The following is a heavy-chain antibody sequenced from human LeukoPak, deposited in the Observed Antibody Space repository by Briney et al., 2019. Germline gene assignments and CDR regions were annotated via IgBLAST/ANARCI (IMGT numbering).Heavy chain of an antibody. D-gene: IGHD2-15*01. J-gene: IGHJ6*04. CDR1: GFPFRSFG. V-gene: IGHV3-7*03. Sequence: GGPLRFPGPAPGFPFRSFGMSWPRQAQGKGWEGWANEKQDGGEKYYVDSVKGRFTISRDNAKNSLYLQMNSLRAEDTAVYYCARDQYCSGGTCYYFGLDVWGKGTTVTVSS. CDR2: EKQDGGEK. CDR3: ARDQYCSGGTCYYFGLDV.